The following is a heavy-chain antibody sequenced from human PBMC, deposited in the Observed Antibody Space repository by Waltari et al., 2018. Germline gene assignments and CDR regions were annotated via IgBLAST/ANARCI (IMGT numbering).Heavy chain of an antibody. Sequence: EVQLVESGGGLVQPGGSLRLSCAASGFTFSSYSMNWVRQAPGKGLEWVSYISSSSSTIYYADSVKGRFTISRDNSKNSLYLQMNSLRTEDTALYYCAKDLVGATTNYYYGMDVWGQGTTVTVSS. CDR2: ISSSSSTI. D-gene: IGHD1-26*01. CDR1: GFTFSSYS. J-gene: IGHJ6*02. V-gene: IGHV3-48*04. CDR3: AKDLVGATTNYYYGMDV.